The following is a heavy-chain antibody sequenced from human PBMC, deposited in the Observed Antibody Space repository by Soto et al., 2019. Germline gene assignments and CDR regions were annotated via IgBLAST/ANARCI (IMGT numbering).Heavy chain of an antibody. CDR2: ISGSDGTT. D-gene: IGHD1-26*01. CDR1: GFTFSSYA. J-gene: IGHJ4*02. V-gene: IGHV3-23*01. CDR3: AKDSGSYQYFFDH. Sequence: GGSLRLSCAASGFTFSSYAMSWVRQAPGKGLEWVSGISGSDGTTYYADSVKGRFTISRDNSKNTLYLQMNSLRAEDTAVYYCAKDSGSYQYFFDHWGQGTLVTVSS.